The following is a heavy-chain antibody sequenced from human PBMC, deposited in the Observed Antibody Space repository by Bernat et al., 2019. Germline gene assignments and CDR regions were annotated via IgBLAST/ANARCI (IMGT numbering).Heavy chain of an antibody. D-gene: IGHD4-17*01. CDR1: GFTFSSYG. CDR2: ISYDGSKK. V-gene: IGHV3-30*18. Sequence: QVQLVESGGGVVQPGRSLRLSCAASGFTFSSYGMHWVRQAPGKGLEWVAVISYDGSKKYYADSVKGRFTISEDKSKNTLYLQMTSLRAEDTAVYYCAKAATVTTAWGQGTLVTVSS. J-gene: IGHJ5*02. CDR3: AKAATVTTA.